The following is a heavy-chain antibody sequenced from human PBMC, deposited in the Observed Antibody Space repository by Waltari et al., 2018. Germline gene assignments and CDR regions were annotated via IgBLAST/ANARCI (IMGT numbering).Heavy chain of an antibody. Sequence: QVQLQESGPGLVKPSETLSLTCTVSGSSISSYYWSWIRQPPGKGLEWIGYIYYSGSTNYNPSLKSRVTISVDTSKNQFSLKLSSVTAADTAVYYCARGSSSSFDYWGQGTLVTVSS. CDR1: GSSISSYY. CDR2: IYYSGST. J-gene: IGHJ4*02. CDR3: ARGSSSSFDY. V-gene: IGHV4-59*01. D-gene: IGHD6-6*01.